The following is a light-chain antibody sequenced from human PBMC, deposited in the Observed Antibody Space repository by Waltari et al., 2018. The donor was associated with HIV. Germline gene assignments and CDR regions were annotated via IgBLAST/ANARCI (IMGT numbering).Light chain of an antibody. CDR2: DAS. Sequence: DIQMTQSPSSLSASVGDRVTITCQASQDISNYLNWYQQKPGKAPKLLIYDASNLETGVPSRFSGSGSGTDFTFTISSLQPEDIATYYCQQYDNLLSLGQGTKLEIK. J-gene: IGKJ2*01. CDR3: QQYDNLLS. CDR1: QDISNY. V-gene: IGKV1-33*01.